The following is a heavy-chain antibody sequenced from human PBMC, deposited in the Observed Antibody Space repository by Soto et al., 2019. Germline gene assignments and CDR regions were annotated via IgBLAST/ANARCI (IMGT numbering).Heavy chain of an antibody. CDR1: GVSISSGSW. Sequence: QGQLQESGPGLVKPSGTLSLTCGVSGVSISSGSWWSWVRLPPGKGLEWIGEIYHSGSTNYNPSLKNRVTISVDTSKNQFSLNVISVTAADTAVYYCARDGPGGYNLGYWGQGTLVTVSS. J-gene: IGHJ4*02. CDR2: IYHSGST. V-gene: IGHV4-4*02. D-gene: IGHD5-12*01. CDR3: ARDGPGGYNLGY.